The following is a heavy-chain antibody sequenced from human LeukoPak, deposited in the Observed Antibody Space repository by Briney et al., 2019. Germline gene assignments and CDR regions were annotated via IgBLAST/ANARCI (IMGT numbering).Heavy chain of an antibody. D-gene: IGHD3-3*01. CDR3: ARRGQYYDFWSGYYPDWFDP. CDR1: GYSFTSYW. Sequence: GKSLKISCKGSGYSFTSYWIGWVRQMPGKGLEWMGIIYPGDSDTRYSPSFQGQVTISADKSISTAYLQWSSLKASDTAMYYCARRGQYYDFWSGYYPDWFDPWGQGTLVTVSS. CDR2: IYPGDSDT. V-gene: IGHV5-51*01. J-gene: IGHJ5*02.